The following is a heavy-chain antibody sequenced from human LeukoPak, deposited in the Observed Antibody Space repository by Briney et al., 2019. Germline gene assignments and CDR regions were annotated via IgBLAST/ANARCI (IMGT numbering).Heavy chain of an antibody. J-gene: IGHJ5*02. CDR3: ARSRGWFDP. D-gene: IGHD3-10*01. Sequence: GESLRISCKGSGYSFSNYWIGWVRQMPGKGPEWMGVIYPGDSDTRYSPSFQGQVTISADKSINTAYLQWSSLKASDTAMYYCARSRGWFDPWGQGTLVTVSS. CDR1: GYSFSNYW. V-gene: IGHV5-51*01. CDR2: IYPGDSDT.